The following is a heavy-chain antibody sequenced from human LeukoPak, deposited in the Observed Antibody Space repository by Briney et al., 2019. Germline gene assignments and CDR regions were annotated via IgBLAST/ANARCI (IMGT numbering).Heavy chain of an antibody. CDR2: ISAYNGNT. V-gene: IGHV1-2*02. Sequence: ASVKVSCKASGYTFTNYYIHWVRQAPGQGLEWMGWISAYNGNTNYAQKFQGRVTMTRDTSISTAYMELSRLRSEDTAVYYCAREGLIVGATDAFDIWGQGTMVTVSS. CDR3: AREGLIVGATDAFDI. CDR1: GYTFTNYY. D-gene: IGHD1-26*01. J-gene: IGHJ3*02.